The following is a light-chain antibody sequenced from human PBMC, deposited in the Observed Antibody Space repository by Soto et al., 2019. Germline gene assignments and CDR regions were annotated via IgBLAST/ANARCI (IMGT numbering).Light chain of an antibody. CDR3: SAYTDCSTVV. J-gene: IGLJ3*02. CDR2: EVS. CDR1: SSDIGSYNY. Sequence: QSALTQPASVSGSPGQSIIISCTGTSSDIGSYNYVSWYRQHPGKAPKLLIYEVSNRPSGVSNRFSGSKSGNTASLTISGLQAEDQADYYCSAYTDCSTVVFGGGTKLTVL. V-gene: IGLV2-14*03.